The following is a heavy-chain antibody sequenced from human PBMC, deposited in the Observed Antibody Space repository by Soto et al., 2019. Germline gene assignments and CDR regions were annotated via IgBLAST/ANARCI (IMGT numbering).Heavy chain of an antibody. D-gene: IGHD3-3*01. CDR1: GGTFSSYA. CDR2: IIPIFGTA. CDR3: AREAWRDFWSGTRRSWFDP. V-gene: IGHV1-69*01. Sequence: QVQLVQSGAEVKKPGSSVKVSCKASGGTFSSYAISWVRQAPGQGLEWMGGIIPIFGTANYAQKFQGRVTINAEESTSTADMELSSLRSEDTAVYCCAREAWRDFWSGTRRSWFDPWGQGTLVTVSS. J-gene: IGHJ5*02.